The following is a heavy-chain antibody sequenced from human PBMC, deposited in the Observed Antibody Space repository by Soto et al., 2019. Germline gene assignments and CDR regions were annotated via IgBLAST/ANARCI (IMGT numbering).Heavy chain of an antibody. J-gene: IGHJ4*02. D-gene: IGHD2-8*01. V-gene: IGHV3-48*02. CDR1: GFTFSSCS. CDR2: ISGGGDTK. Sequence: PGGSLRLSCASSGFTFSSCSMNWVRQAPGKGLEWVSFISGGGDTKYYADSVKGRFTISRDNAKNSLYLQMSSLRDEDTAVYYCAKYCSSDVCFDYWGQGTRVTVSS. CDR3: AKYCSSDVCFDY.